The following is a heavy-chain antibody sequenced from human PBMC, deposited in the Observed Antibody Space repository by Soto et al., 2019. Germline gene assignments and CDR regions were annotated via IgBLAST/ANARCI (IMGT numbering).Heavy chain of an antibody. CDR1: GYSFTSYW. CDR2: IDPSDSYT. D-gene: IGHD1-26*01. V-gene: IGHV5-10-1*01. J-gene: IGHJ6*02. CDR3: ARHREPAGYYYYYGMDV. Sequence: PGESLKISCKGSGYSFTSYWISWVRQMPGKGLEWMGRIDPSDSYTNYSPSFQGHVTISADKSISTAYLQWSSLKASDTAMYYCARHREPAGYYYYYGMDVWGQGTTVTVSS.